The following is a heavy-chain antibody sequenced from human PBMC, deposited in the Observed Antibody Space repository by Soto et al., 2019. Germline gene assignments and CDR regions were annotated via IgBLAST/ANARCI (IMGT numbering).Heavy chain of an antibody. CDR2: ISSSSSYI. V-gene: IGHV3-21*01. J-gene: IGHJ4*02. D-gene: IGHD1-26*01. CDR3: ARDVTSTSLRWELGGY. Sequence: GGSLRLSCAASGFTFSSYSMNWARQAPGKGLEWVSSISSSSSYIYYADSVKGRFTISRDNAKNSLYLQMNSLRAEDTAVYYCARDVTSTSLRWELGGYWRQGTLVTVSS. CDR1: GFTFSSYS.